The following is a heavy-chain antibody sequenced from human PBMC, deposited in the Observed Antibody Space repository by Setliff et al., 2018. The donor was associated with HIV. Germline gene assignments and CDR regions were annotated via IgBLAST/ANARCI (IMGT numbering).Heavy chain of an antibody. CDR1: GYTFTGYF. CDR2: IIPNSAGT. Sequence: ASVKVSCKASGYTFTGYFIHWVRQAPGQGLEWMGRIIPNSAGTNYAQKFQGRVTMTRDTSISTAYMELSRLRSDDTAVYYCARVPHGDYLWFDPWGQGTLVTISS. J-gene: IGHJ5*02. CDR3: ARVPHGDYLWFDP. V-gene: IGHV1-2*06. D-gene: IGHD4-17*01.